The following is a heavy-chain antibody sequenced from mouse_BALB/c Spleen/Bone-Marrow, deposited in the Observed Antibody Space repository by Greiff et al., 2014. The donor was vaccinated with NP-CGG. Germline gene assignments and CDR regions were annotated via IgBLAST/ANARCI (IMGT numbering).Heavy chain of an antibody. J-gene: IGHJ2*01. CDR2: IYPGDGDT. CDR1: GYTFTSYW. Sequence: VKLVESGAELARPGASVKLSCKASGYTFTSYWMQWVKQRPRQGLEWIGAIYPGDGDTRYTQKFKGKATLTADKSSSAAYMQLSSLASEDSAVYYCASQGDYGSFDYWGQGTTLTVSS. V-gene: IGHV1-87*01. CDR3: ASQGDYGSFDY. D-gene: IGHD1-1*02.